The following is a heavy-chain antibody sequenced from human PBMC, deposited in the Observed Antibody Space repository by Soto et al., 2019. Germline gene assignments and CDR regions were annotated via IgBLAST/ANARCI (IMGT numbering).Heavy chain of an antibody. J-gene: IGHJ6*03. CDR3: ARGEYYDILTGYSKGYYYYYYMDV. CDR2: ISSSSSYI. Sequence: EVQLVESGGGLVKPGGSLRLSCAASGFTFSSYSMNWVRQAPGKGLEWVSSISSSSSYIYYADSVKGRFTISRDNAKNYLYLQMNSLRAEDTALYYCARGEYYDILTGYSKGYYYYYYMDVWGKGTTVTVSS. V-gene: IGHV3-21*01. CDR1: GFTFSSYS. D-gene: IGHD3-9*01.